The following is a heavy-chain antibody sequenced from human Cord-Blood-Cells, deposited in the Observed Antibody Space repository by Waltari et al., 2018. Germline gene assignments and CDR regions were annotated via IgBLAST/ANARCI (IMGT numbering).Heavy chain of an antibody. CDR1: GGSFSGYY. V-gene: IGHV4-34*01. J-gene: IGHJ4*02. Sequence: QVQLQQWGAGLLKPSETLSLTCAVYGGSFSGYYWSWIRQPPGKGLEWIGEINHSGSTNYTPSLKSRVTISVDTSKTQFSLKLSSVTAADTAVYYCARGPSSSFDYWGQGTLVTVSS. D-gene: IGHD6-13*01. CDR2: INHSGST. CDR3: ARGPSSSFDY.